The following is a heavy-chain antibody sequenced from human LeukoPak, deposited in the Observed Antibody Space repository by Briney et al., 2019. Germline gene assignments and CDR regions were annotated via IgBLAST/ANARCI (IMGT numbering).Heavy chain of an antibody. Sequence: ASVKVSCKASGYTFTSYGISWVRQAPGQGLEWMGIINPSGGSTGYAQKFQGRITMTRDTSTSTVYMELSSLRSEDTAVYYCARDQTDCSSSSCHNFHYGMDVWGQGTTVTVSS. CDR2: INPSGGST. V-gene: IGHV1-46*01. CDR1: GYTFTSYG. J-gene: IGHJ6*02. D-gene: IGHD2-2*01. CDR3: ARDQTDCSSSSCHNFHYGMDV.